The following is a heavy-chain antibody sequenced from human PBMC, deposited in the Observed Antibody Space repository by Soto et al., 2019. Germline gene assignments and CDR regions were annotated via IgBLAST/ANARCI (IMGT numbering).Heavy chain of an antibody. J-gene: IGHJ4*02. CDR1: GGSISDYQ. V-gene: IGHV4-59*01. D-gene: IGHD3-16*02. Sequence: QVKLQESGPGLVKPSEALSLTCSVSGGSISDYQWNWIRQPPGKGLEWIGYIYYSGRTNYNPSLKSRGTISLDPATKQFSLRLRSVTAANTAVYYCARMRGLGEISPYFDSWGQGTLVTVSS. CDR2: IYYSGRT. CDR3: ARMRGLGEISPYFDS.